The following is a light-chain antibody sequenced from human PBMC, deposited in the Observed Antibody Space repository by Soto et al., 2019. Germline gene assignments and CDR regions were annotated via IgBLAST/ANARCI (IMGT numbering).Light chain of an antibody. Sequence: SYELTQPPSMSVAPGQTAMITCVGNNIGSKTVHWYQQKAGQAPVLVVYDDSDRPSGIPERFSGSNSGNTATLTISRVEAGDEADYYCQVWDVSTVHYVFGTGTKVTVL. J-gene: IGLJ1*01. CDR2: DDS. CDR3: QVWDVSTVHYV. V-gene: IGLV3-21*02. CDR1: NIGSKT.